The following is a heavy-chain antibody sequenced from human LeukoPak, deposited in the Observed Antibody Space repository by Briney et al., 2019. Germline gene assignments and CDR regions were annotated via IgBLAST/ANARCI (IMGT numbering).Heavy chain of an antibody. CDR2: IYGGGNI. J-gene: IGHJ4*02. CDR1: GFTVSSNY. V-gene: IGHV3-53*01. D-gene: IGHD5-24*01. CDR3: ARGAGYNYPCYFDY. Sequence: PGGSLRFSCAASGFTVSSNYMNWVRQAPGKGLEWVSVIYGGGNIYYADSVKGRFTISRDNSKNTLYLQMNSLRAEDTAVYYCARGAGYNYPCYFDYWGQGTLVTVSS.